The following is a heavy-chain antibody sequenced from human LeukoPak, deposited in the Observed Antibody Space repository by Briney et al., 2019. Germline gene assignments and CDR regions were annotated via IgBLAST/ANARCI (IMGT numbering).Heavy chain of an antibody. CDR1: GGSISSGDFY. CDR2: IYYSGSA. V-gene: IGHV4-31*03. Sequence: SETLSLTCTVSGGSISSGDFYWSWIRQHPGKGLEWIGYIYYSGSAYYNPSLKSRATMSLDTSKNQFSLKLNSVTAADTAVYYCARDRDGEIFDPWGQGTLVIVSS. D-gene: IGHD7-27*01. J-gene: IGHJ5*02. CDR3: ARDRDGEIFDP.